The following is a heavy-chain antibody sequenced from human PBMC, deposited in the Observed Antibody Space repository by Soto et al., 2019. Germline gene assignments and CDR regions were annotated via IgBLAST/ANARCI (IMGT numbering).Heavy chain of an antibody. CDR3: AREPRITGTLSYYFDY. J-gene: IGHJ4*02. D-gene: IGHD1-20*01. Sequence: SETLSLTCTVSGGSISSSSYYWGWIRQPPGKGLEWIGSIYYSGSTYYNPSLKSRVTISVDTSKNQFSLKLSSVTAADTAVYYCAREPRITGTLSYYFDYWGQGTLVTVSS. V-gene: IGHV4-39*02. CDR1: GGSISSSSYY. CDR2: IYYSGST.